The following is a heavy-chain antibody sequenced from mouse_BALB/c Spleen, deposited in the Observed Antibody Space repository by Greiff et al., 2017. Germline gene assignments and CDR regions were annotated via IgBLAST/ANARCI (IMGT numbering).Heavy chain of an antibody. CDR2: ISSGGSYT. Sequence: EVQLVESGGDLVKPGGSLKLSCAASGFTFSSYGMSWVRQTPDKRLEWVATISSGGSYTYYPDSVKGRFTISRDNAKNTLYLQMSSLKSEDTAMYYCARDYDYDVDAMDYWGQGTSVTVSS. V-gene: IGHV5-6*01. J-gene: IGHJ4*01. D-gene: IGHD2-4*01. CDR1: GFTFSSYG. CDR3: ARDYDYDVDAMDY.